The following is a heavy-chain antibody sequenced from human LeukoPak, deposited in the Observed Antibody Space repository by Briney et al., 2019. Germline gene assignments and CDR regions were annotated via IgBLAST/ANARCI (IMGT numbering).Heavy chain of an antibody. V-gene: IGHV4-59*08. CDR1: GGSISSYY. D-gene: IGHD3-9*01. J-gene: IGHJ6*02. CDR3: ARLRNDILTGPSYYYYGMDV. Sequence: ASETLSLTCTVSGGSISSYYWSWIRQRPGKGLEWSGYIYYSGSTNYNPSLKSRVTISVDTSKKQFSLKLSSVTAADTAVYYCARLRNDILTGPSYYYYGMDVWGQGTTVTVSS. CDR2: IYYSGST.